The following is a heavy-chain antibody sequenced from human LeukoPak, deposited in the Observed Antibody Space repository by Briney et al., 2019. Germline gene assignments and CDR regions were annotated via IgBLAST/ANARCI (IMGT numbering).Heavy chain of an antibody. Sequence: GGSLRLSCAACGFTFSIYGMHWVRQAPGKGLEWVAVISYDGSNKYYADSVKGRFTISRDNSKNTLYLQMNSLRAEDTAVYYCAKSHLYSSSWKRPLDYWGQGTLVTVSS. CDR1: GFTFSIYG. J-gene: IGHJ4*02. V-gene: IGHV3-30*18. CDR2: ISYDGSNK. CDR3: AKSHLYSSSWKRPLDY. D-gene: IGHD6-13*01.